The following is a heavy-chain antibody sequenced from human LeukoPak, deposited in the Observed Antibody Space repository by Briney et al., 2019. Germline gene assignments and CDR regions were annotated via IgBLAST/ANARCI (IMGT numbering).Heavy chain of an antibody. D-gene: IGHD5-24*01. Sequence: KRLEWIGEINHSGSTNHNPSLKSRVTISVDTSKNQFSLKLSSVTAADTAVYYCARGGYNRYWGQGTLVTVSS. CDR2: INHSGST. CDR3: ARGGYNRY. V-gene: IGHV4-34*01. J-gene: IGHJ4*02.